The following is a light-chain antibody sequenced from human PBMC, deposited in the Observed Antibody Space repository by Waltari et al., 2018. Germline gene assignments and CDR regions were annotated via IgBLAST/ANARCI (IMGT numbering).Light chain of an antibody. V-gene: IGLV1-40*01. CDR2: GNS. CDR1: SSNMGAGYD. Sequence: QSVLTQPPSVSGDPGQRVTISCTGSSSNMGAGYDVHWYQQPPGTAPKLLMYGNSNRPSGVPDRFSGSKSGTSASLAITGLQAEDEADYYCQSYDSSLSGSRVFGGGTKLTVL. J-gene: IGLJ2*01. CDR3: QSYDSSLSGSRV.